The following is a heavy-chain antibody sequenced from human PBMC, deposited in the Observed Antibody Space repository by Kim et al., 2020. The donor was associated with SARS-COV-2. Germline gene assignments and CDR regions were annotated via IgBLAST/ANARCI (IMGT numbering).Heavy chain of an antibody. V-gene: IGHV3-23*03. D-gene: IGHD6-13*01. J-gene: IGHJ4*02. CDR3: AKGVTGSWTRFDY. Sequence: YADSVKGRFTSSRDNSKNTLYLQMNSLRAEDTAVYYCAKGVTGSWTRFDYWGQGTLVTVSS.